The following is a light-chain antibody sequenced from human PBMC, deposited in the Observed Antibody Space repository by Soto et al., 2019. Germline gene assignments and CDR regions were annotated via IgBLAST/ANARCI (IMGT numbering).Light chain of an antibody. CDR1: QSVSSNN. CDR3: QQYDRSPFT. J-gene: IGKJ3*01. Sequence: EIVLTQSPGTLSLSPGERATLSCRASQSVSSNNLAWYQQRPGQAPRVVIYGASTRATGIPERFSGSGSGTEFTLTISSLEPEDFSVYYCQQYDRSPFTFGHGTKVDIK. CDR2: GAS. V-gene: IGKV3-20*01.